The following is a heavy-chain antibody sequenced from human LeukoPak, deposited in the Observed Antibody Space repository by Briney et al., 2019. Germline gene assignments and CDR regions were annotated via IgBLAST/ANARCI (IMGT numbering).Heavy chain of an antibody. J-gene: IGHJ4*02. V-gene: IGHV3-21*01. Sequence: GGSLRLSCAASGFTFSSYSMNWVRQAPGKGLEWVSSISSSSSYIYYADSVKGRFTISRDNSKNTVYLQMNSLRAEGTAVYYCARAAWDYWGQGTLVTVSS. CDR2: ISSSSSYI. CDR1: GFTFSSYS. CDR3: ARAAWDY.